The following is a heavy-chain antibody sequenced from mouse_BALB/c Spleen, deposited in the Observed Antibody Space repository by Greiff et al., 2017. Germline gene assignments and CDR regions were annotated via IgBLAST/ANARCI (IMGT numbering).Heavy chain of an antibody. J-gene: IGHJ4*01. Sequence: EVKLMESGGGLVQPGGSRKLSCAASGFTFSSFGMHWVRQAPEKGLEWVAYISSGSSTIYYADTVKGRFTISRDNPKNTLFLQMTSLRSEDTAMYYCARFYRYDWYAMDYWGQGTSVTVSS. CDR1: GFTFSSFG. CDR3: ARFYRYDWYAMDY. CDR2: ISSGSSTI. D-gene: IGHD2-14*01. V-gene: IGHV5-17*02.